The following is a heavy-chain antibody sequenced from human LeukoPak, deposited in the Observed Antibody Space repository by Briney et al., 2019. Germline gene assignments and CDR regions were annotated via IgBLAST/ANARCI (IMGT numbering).Heavy chain of an antibody. V-gene: IGHV3-23*01. J-gene: IGHJ4*02. CDR1: GFTFSSYA. CDR3: AKDGQRYGDKFDY. CDR2: ISGSGGST. D-gene: IGHD4-17*01. Sequence: GGSLRLSCAASGFTFSSYAMSWVRQAPGKGLEWVSAISGSGGSTYYADSVKGRFTISRDNSKNTLYPQMNSLRAEDTAVYYCAKDGQRYGDKFDYWGQGTLVTVSS.